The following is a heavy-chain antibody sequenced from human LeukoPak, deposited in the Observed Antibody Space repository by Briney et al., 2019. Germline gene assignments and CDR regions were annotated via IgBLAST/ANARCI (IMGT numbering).Heavy chain of an antibody. CDR3: ARDLVPIAGYGWFDP. J-gene: IGHJ5*02. CDR2: IYSGGST. D-gene: IGHD2-8*02. CDR1: GFTVSSNY. Sequence: GGSLRLSCAASGFTVSSNYMSWVRQAPGKGLEWVSVIYSGGSTYYADSVKGRFTISRDNSKNTLYLQMNSLRAEDTAVYYCARDLVPIAGYGWFDPWGQGTLVTVSS. V-gene: IGHV3-66*01.